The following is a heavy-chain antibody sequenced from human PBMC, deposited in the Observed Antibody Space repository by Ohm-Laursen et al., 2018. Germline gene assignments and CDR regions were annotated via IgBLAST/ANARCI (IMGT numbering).Heavy chain of an antibody. Sequence: SDTLSLTCAISGYSVSSNSAAWNWIRQSPSRGLEWPGRIYYRSKWYNDYAVSVKGRITINPDTTKNQFSLNLNSVTPEDTAVYYCARDASGPWGQGTLVTVSS. J-gene: IGHJ1*01. CDR3: ARDASGP. CDR2: IYYRSKWYN. D-gene: IGHD2-15*01. CDR1: GYSVSSNSAA. V-gene: IGHV6-1*01.